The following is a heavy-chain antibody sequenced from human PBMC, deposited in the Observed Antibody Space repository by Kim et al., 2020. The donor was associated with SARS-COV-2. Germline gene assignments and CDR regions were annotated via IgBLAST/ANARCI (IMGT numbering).Heavy chain of an antibody. Sequence: GGSLRLSCAASGFTFSNAWMSWVRQAPGKGLEWVGRIKSKTDGGTTDYAAPVKGRFTISRDDSKNTLYLQMNSLKTEDTAVYYCTTDPSGWYLGMDVWGQGTTVTVSS. CDR3: TTDPSGWYLGMDV. CDR2: IKSKTDGGTT. V-gene: IGHV3-15*01. D-gene: IGHD6-19*01. CDR1: GFTFSNAW. J-gene: IGHJ6*02.